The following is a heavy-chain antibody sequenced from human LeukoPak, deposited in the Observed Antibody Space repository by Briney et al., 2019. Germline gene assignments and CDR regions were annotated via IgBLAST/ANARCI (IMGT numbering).Heavy chain of an antibody. CDR3: ARAVAVAGTGAFDI. J-gene: IGHJ3*02. Sequence: SETLSLTCTVSGGYISSHYWSWIRQPPGKGLEWIGYIYYSGSTNYNPSLKSRVTISVDTSKNQFSLKLSSVTAADTAVYYCARAVAVAGTGAFDIWGQGTMVTVSS. CDR1: GGYISSHY. CDR2: IYYSGST. D-gene: IGHD6-19*01. V-gene: IGHV4-59*11.